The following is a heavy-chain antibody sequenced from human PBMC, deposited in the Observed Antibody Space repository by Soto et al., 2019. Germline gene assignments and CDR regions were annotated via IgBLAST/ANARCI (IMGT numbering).Heavy chain of an antibody. J-gene: IGHJ3*02. CDR1: GYSFISYW. V-gene: IGHV5-51*01. D-gene: IGHD6-19*01. CDR3: ASKLYSSGRQDAFDI. Sequence: GESLKISCKGSGYSFISYWIAWVRQMPGKGLEWMGIIYPGDSDTRYSPSFQGQVTISGDKSIRTAYLQWSSLKASDTAMYYCASKLYSSGRQDAFDIWGQGTMVTVSS. CDR2: IYPGDSDT.